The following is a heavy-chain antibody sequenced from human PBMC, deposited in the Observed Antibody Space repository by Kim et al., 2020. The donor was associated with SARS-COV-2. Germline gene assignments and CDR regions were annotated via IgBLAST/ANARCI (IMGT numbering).Heavy chain of an antibody. V-gene: IGHV1-18*01. D-gene: IGHD6-19*01. J-gene: IGHJ6*02. CDR3: ARERKQWLVAEYYYGMDV. CDR2: ISAYNGIT. Sequence: ASVTVSCKASGYTFTSNGISWVRQAPGQGLEWMGWISAYNGITHYAENFQGRVTMTTDTSTGTAYMELRSLRSDDTAMYYCARERKQWLVAEYYYGMDVWGQGTTVTVSS. CDR1: GYTFTSNG.